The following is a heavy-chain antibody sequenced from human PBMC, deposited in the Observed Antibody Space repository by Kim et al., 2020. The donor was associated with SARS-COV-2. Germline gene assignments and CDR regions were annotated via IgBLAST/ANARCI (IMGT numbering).Heavy chain of an antibody. CDR3: AGGAYSQGRRRGLDY. CDR2: INGGGDS. Sequence: SETLSLTCAVYGESFSGYYWTWIRQPPRRRLEWIADINGGGDSDYNPSLRSRVTISVDSSKSQFSLKLISLTAADTAVYYCAGGAYSQGRRRGLDYWGQG. CDR1: GESFSGYY. D-gene: IGHD2-21*01. V-gene: IGHV4-34*01. J-gene: IGHJ4*02.